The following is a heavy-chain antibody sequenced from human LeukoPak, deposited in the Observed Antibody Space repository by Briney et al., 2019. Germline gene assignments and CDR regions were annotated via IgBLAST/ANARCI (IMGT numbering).Heavy chain of an antibody. J-gene: IGHJ3*02. CDR1: GGSISSYY. Sequence: SETLSLTCTVSGGSISSYYWSWIRQPAGKGLEWIGRIYTSGSINYNPSLKSRVTMSVDTSKNQFSLKLSSVTAADTAVYYCAREEVHYYDSSGYYGLDIWGQGTVVTVSS. CDR2: IYTSGSI. V-gene: IGHV4-4*07. CDR3: AREEVHYYDSSGYYGLDI. D-gene: IGHD3-22*01.